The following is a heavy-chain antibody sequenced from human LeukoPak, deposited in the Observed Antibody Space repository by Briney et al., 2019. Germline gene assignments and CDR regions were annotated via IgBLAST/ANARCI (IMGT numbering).Heavy chain of an antibody. CDR1: GGSISSGGYY. D-gene: IGHD4-17*01. V-gene: IGHV4-31*03. Sequence: PSETLSLTCTVSGGSISSGGYYWSWIRQHPGKGLEWIGYIYYSGSTYYNPSLKSRVIISVDTSKNQFSLKLSSVTAADTAVYYCARAPDYGDYGIDRWGQGTLVTVSS. CDR2: IYYSGST. CDR3: ARAPDYGDYGIDR. J-gene: IGHJ5*02.